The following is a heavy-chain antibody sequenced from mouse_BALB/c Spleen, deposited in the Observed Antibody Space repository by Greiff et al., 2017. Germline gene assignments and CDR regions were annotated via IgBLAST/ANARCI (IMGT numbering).Heavy chain of an antibody. D-gene: IGHD1-1*01. CDR1: GYSITSDYA. CDR2: ISYSGST. V-gene: IGHV3-2*02. J-gene: IGHJ3*01. Sequence: VQLQQSGPGLVKPSQSLSLTCTVTGYSITSDYAWNWIRQFPGNKLEWMGYISYSGSTSYNPSLKSRISITRDTSKNQFFLQLNSVTTEDTATYYCARSESSSLFAYWGQGTLVTVSA. CDR3: ARSESSSLFAY.